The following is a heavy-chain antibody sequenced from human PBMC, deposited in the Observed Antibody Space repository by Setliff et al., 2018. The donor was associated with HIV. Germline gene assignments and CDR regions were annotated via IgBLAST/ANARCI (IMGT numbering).Heavy chain of an antibody. V-gene: IGHV4-59*12. J-gene: IGHJ4*02. CDR1: SDSIRFYY. CDR2: VYYTGST. CDR3: ARDRYAGEIDY. D-gene: IGHD3-10*01. Sequence: SETLSLTCTVSSDSIRFYYWTWIRQPPGKGLEWIGNVYYTGSTNYNPSLKSRITISIDTSKSQFSLNLSSVTAADTAVYYCARDRYAGEIDYWGQGTLVTVSS.